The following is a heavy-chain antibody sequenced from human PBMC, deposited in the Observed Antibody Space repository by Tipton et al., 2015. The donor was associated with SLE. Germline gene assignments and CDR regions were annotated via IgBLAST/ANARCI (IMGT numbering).Heavy chain of an antibody. Sequence: GLVKPSETLSLTCTVSGASVSSFCWNWIRQSPGKGLEWIACVCNSVSTNYDPSLKSRVTISLDTSKNQFSLKLSSVTAADTAVYYCAGGGTGDGRNPFDPWGQGTLVTVSS. CDR2: VCNSVST. CDR3: AGGGTGDGRNPFDP. J-gene: IGHJ5*02. CDR1: GASVSSFC. D-gene: IGHD4-23*01. V-gene: IGHV4-59*02.